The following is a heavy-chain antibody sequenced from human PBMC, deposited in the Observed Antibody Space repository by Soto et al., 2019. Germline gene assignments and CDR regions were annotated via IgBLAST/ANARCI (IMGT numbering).Heavy chain of an antibody. D-gene: IGHD3-22*01. J-gene: IGHJ4*02. V-gene: IGHV1-18*04. CDR1: GYTFTSYG. CDR3: ARDGPHYYDSSGYSTY. CDR2: ISAYNGNT. Sequence: WASVKVSCKASGYTFTSYGISWVRQAPGQGLEWMGWISAYNGNTNYAQKLQGRVTMTTDTSTSTAYMELRSLRSDDTAVYYCARDGPHYYDSSGYSTYWGQGTLVTVSS.